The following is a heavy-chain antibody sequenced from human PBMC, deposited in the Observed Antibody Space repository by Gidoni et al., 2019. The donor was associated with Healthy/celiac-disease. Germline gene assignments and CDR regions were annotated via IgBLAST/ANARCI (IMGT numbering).Heavy chain of an antibody. CDR3: ARGGRELEPTDY. J-gene: IGHJ4*02. V-gene: IGHV1-69*01. Sequence: QVQQVQSGAEVKKPGSSVKVSCKASGGTFSSYAFSWVRQAPGQVLEWMGGIIPIFGTANYAQKFQGRVTITADESTSTAYMELSSLRSEDTAVYYCARGGRELEPTDYWGQGTLVTVSS. CDR2: IIPIFGTA. CDR1: GGTFSSYA. D-gene: IGHD1-1*01.